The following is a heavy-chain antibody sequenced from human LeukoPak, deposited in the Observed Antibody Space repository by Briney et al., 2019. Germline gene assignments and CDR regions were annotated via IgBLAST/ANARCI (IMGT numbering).Heavy chain of an antibody. V-gene: IGHV1-2*02. CDR1: GYTFTGYY. CDR2: INPNSGGT. D-gene: IGHD3-16*01. Sequence: ASVKVSCKASGYTFTGYYMHWVRQAPGQGLEWMGWINPNSGGTNYAQKLQGRVTMTRDTPISTAYMALSRLISDDTAGYYCARPGGRRPYYFVYWGQGTLVTVSS. CDR3: ARPGGRRPYYFVY. J-gene: IGHJ4*02.